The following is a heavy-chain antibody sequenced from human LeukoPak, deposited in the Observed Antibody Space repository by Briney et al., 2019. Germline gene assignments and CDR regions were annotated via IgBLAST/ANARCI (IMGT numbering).Heavy chain of an antibody. CDR3: ARWAAAGALDY. V-gene: IGHV3-64*01. CDR2: ISSNGGNT. D-gene: IGHD6-13*01. CDR1: GFTFSSYA. Sequence: GGSLRLSCAASGFTFSSYAMHWVRQAPGKGLEYVSAISSNGGNTYYANSVKGRFTISRDNSRNTLYLQMGGLRAEDMAVYYCARWAAAGALDYWGQGTLVTVSS. J-gene: IGHJ4*02.